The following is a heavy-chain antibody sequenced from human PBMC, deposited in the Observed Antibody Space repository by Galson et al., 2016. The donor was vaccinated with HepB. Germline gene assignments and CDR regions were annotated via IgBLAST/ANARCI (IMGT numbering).Heavy chain of an antibody. CDR3: ARDVQYRFDC. J-gene: IGHJ4*02. V-gene: IGHV1-18*01. Sequence: SVKVFCKASGYTFTTSGISWVRQAPGQGLEWMGWISTYSGNTKYAQKFQGGLTLTTDSSTTTAYMELRSLRFDDTALYYCARDVQYRFDCWGQGTLVAVSS. CDR1: GYTFTTSG. CDR2: ISTYSGNT. D-gene: IGHD2/OR15-2a*01.